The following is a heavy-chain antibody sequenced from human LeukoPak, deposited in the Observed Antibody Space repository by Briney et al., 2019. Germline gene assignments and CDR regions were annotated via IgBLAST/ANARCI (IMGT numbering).Heavy chain of an antibody. V-gene: IGHV3-30*03. CDR2: ISYDGSNK. Sequence: GGSLRLSCAASGFTFSSYGMHWVRQAPGKGLEWVAVISYDGSNKYYADSVKGRFTISRDNSKNTLYLQMNSLRAEDTAVYYCARDLASDYDFWSGYYTYYYYYYGMDVWGQGTTVTVSS. D-gene: IGHD3-3*01. CDR1: GFTFSSYG. CDR3: ARDLASDYDFWSGYYTYYYYYYGMDV. J-gene: IGHJ6*02.